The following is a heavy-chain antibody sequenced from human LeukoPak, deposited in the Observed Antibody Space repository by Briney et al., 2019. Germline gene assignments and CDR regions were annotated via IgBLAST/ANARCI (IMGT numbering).Heavy chain of an antibody. Sequence: GGSLRLSCAASGFTFSSYGMHWVRQAPGKGLEWVSAISGSGGSTYYADSVKGRFTISRDNSKNTLYLQMNSLRAEDTAVYYCAKDFGDSSGCFWGQGTLVTVSS. CDR1: GFTFSSYG. CDR3: AKDFGDSSGCF. J-gene: IGHJ4*02. D-gene: IGHD6-19*01. CDR2: ISGSGGST. V-gene: IGHV3-23*01.